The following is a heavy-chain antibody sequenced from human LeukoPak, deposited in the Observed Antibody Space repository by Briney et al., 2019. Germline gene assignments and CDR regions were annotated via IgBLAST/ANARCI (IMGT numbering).Heavy chain of an antibody. V-gene: IGHV1-69*01. Sequence: GASVKVSCKASGGTFSSYAISWVRQAPGQGLEWMGGIIPIFGTANYAQKFQGRVTITADESTSTAYMELSSLRSEDTAVYYCARGYKIPGEAEFDYWGQGTLVTVSS. CDR1: GGTFSSYA. CDR2: IIPIFGTA. D-gene: IGHD5-24*01. CDR3: ARGYKIPGEAEFDY. J-gene: IGHJ4*02.